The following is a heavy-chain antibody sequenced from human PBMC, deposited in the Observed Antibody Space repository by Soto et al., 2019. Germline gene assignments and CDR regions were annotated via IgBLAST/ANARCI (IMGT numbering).Heavy chain of an antibody. CDR2: ISYDGSNK. D-gene: IGHD3-10*01. J-gene: IGHJ4*02. V-gene: IGHV3-30-3*01. CDR3: ATHREWFGEFYPQPFDY. CDR1: GFTFSSYA. Sequence: GGSLRLSCAASGFTFSSYAMHWVRQAPGKGLEWVAVISYDGSNKYYADSVKGRFTISRDNSKNTLYLQMNSLRAEDTAVYYCATHREWFGEFYPQPFDYWGQGTLVTVSS.